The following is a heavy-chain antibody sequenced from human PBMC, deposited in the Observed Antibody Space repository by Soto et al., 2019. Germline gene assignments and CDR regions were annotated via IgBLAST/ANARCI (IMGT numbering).Heavy chain of an antibody. CDR2: IKSKNDGGAT. CDR1: GFTFNIYA. CDR3: AKDLSQTYDFWSGYYRKYYYYGMDV. J-gene: IGHJ6*02. V-gene: IGHV3-15*01. Sequence: GGSLRLSCAASGFTFNIYAMSWVRQAPGKGLEWVGRIKSKNDGGATEYSAPVKDRFTISRDDSKNTLYLQMNSLRAEDTAVYYCAKDLSQTYDFWSGYYRKYYYYGMDVWGQGTTVTFS. D-gene: IGHD3-3*01.